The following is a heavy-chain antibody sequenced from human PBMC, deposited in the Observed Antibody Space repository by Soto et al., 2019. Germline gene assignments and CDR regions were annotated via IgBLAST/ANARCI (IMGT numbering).Heavy chain of an antibody. CDR3: ARERALLLWFGELINWFDP. J-gene: IGHJ5*02. Sequence: QVQLQQWGAGLLKPSETLSLTCAVYGGSFSGYYWSWIRQPPGKGLEWIGEINHSGSTNYNPSLKSRVTISVDTSKNQFPLKLSSVTAADTAVYYCARERALLLWFGELINWFDPWGQGTLVTVSS. CDR2: INHSGST. CDR1: GGSFSGYY. D-gene: IGHD3-10*01. V-gene: IGHV4-34*01.